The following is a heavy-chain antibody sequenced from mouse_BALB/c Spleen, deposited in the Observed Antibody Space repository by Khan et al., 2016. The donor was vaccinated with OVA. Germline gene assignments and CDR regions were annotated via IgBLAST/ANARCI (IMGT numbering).Heavy chain of an antibody. CDR1: GYSITSNYA. V-gene: IGHV3-2*02. CDR3: ARGNYYGYYFDY. J-gene: IGHJ2*02. Sequence: EVELVESGPGLVKPSQSLSLTCTVTGYSITSNYAWNWIRQFPGNKLEWMGYISYSGSTTYNPSLKSRISITRDTSKNQFFLQLKSVTTEDTATYYCARGNYYGYYFDYWGQGTSLTGSS. D-gene: IGHD1-1*01. CDR2: ISYSGST.